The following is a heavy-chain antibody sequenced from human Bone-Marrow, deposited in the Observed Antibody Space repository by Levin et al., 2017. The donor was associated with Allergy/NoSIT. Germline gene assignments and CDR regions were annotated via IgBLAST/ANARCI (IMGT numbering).Heavy chain of an antibody. V-gene: IGHV3-23*01. CDR3: AKEQFSPEESDDYSDAFDI. J-gene: IGHJ3*02. D-gene: IGHD3-16*01. CDR2: ISAGSGNI. CDR1: GFTFRNYG. Sequence: SGGSLRLSCAASGFTFRNYGMYWVRQAPGKGLEWVSLISAGSGNIYYADSVKGRFTVSRDNSKSTLYLQMHSLRVEDTAVYYCAKEQFSPEESDDYSDAFDIWGQGTLVTVSS.